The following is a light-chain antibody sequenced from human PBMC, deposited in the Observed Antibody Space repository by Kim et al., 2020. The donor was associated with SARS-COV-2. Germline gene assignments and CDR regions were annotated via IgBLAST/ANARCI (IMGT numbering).Light chain of an antibody. V-gene: IGKV1-17*01. Sequence: ATVGDRVTITCRASQDIRNDLGWYQQNPGRAPKRLIYGTSSLQSGVPSRFSGSGSGTEFTLTISSVQPEDFASYFCLQHSTYPITFGQGTRLRL. CDR1: QDIRND. CDR3: LQHSTYPIT. CDR2: GTS. J-gene: IGKJ5*01.